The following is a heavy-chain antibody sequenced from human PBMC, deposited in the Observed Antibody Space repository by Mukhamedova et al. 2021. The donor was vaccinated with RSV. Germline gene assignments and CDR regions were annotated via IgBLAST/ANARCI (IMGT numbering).Heavy chain of an antibody. D-gene: IGHD3-16*01. Sequence: GGSLRLSCWLSGNALSHHAMAWIRQTPGRGLEWVSSISIDSRADYAESVKGRCSTARNNSKNKFFLQMKNQPSEDPGVHLWAQH. CDR2: ISIDSRA. J-gene: IGHJ1*01. CDR1: GNALSHHA. V-gene: IGHV3-23*01. CDR3: AQH.